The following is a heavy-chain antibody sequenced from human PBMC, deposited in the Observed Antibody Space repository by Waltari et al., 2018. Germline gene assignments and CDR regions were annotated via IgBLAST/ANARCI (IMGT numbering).Heavy chain of an antibody. Sequence: QVKLVESGGGVVQPGRSLPLSCAASGFTFNTYGMHWVRPAPGKGLEWVAIIWYDGDNKYYADSVKGRFTISRDNSKNTVYLQMNSLRADDTALYYCARDQGYCSGGSCNHYGMDVWGQGTTVTVSS. J-gene: IGHJ6*02. CDR3: ARDQGYCSGGSCNHYGMDV. CDR2: IWYDGDNK. V-gene: IGHV3-33*01. D-gene: IGHD2-15*01. CDR1: GFTFNTYG.